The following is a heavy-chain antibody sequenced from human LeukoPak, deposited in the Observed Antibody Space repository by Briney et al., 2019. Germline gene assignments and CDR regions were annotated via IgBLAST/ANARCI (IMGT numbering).Heavy chain of an antibody. Sequence: GGSLRLSCAASGFTFSNYSMNWVRQAPGKGLEWVSCISSSTTYIYYADSVKGRFTISRDNSKNTLYLQMNSLRAEDTAVYYFARDISDDYVWGSYRSFDYWGQGTLVTVSS. CDR3: ARDISDDYVWGSYRSFDY. V-gene: IGHV3-21*01. CDR1: GFTFSNYS. CDR2: ISSSTTYI. D-gene: IGHD3-16*02. J-gene: IGHJ4*02.